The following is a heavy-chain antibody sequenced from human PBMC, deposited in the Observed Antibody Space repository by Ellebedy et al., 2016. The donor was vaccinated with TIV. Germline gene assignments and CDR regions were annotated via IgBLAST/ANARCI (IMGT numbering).Heavy chain of an antibody. Sequence: GESLKISCAASGFTFSSYAMSWVRQAPGEGLEWVSGIGVSGTSTYYADSVRGRFTVSRDNSRNTVFLQMDSLRAEDTAVYFCTSPAVGHTTGCCRYYFDYWGLGNLVTVSS. CDR1: GFTFSSYA. J-gene: IGHJ4*02. CDR2: IGVSGTST. V-gene: IGHV3-23*01. CDR3: TSPAVGHTTGCCRYYFDY. D-gene: IGHD1-1*01.